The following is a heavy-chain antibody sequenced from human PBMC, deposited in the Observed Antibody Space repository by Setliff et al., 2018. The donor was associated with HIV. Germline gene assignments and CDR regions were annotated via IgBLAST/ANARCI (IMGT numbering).Heavy chain of an antibody. V-gene: IGHV1-18*01. CDR2: ISGDNGNT. D-gene: IGHD5-12*01. CDR1: GYTFTNNG. Sequence: ASVKVSCKASGYTFTNNGINWVRQAPGQGLEWMGWISGDNGNTKYAQKLQGRVTMTTDTSTSTAYMELRNLRSDDTAVYYCAQGVRDGYNYADYWGQGTLVTVSS. J-gene: IGHJ4*02. CDR3: AQGVRDGYNYADY.